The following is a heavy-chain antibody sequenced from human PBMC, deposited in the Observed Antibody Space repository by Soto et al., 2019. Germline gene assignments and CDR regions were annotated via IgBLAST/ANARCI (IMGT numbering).Heavy chain of an antibody. CDR2: IYHSGST. Sequence: SETLSLTCTVSGGSISSGNYYWSWIRQPPGKGLEWIGHIYHSGSTYYNPSLKSRVTISVDRSKNQFSLKLSSVTAADTAVYYCARWWMYATRFDPWGQGTLVTVSS. V-gene: IGHV4-30-2*01. J-gene: IGHJ5*02. CDR3: ARWWMYATRFDP. CDR1: GGSISSGNYY. D-gene: IGHD2-8*01.